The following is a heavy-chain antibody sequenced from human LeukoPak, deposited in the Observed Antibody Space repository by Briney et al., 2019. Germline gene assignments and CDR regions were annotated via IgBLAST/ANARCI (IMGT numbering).Heavy chain of an antibody. Sequence: GGSLRLSCAASRFTFSSYGMHWVRQAPGKGLEWVAVISYDGSNKYYADSVKGRFTISRDNSKNTLYLQMNSLRAEDTAVYYCARDRFGELLGYYYYGMDVWGKGTTVTVSS. V-gene: IGHV3-30*03. D-gene: IGHD3-10*01. J-gene: IGHJ6*04. CDR1: RFTFSSYG. CDR3: ARDRFGELLGYYYYGMDV. CDR2: ISYDGSNK.